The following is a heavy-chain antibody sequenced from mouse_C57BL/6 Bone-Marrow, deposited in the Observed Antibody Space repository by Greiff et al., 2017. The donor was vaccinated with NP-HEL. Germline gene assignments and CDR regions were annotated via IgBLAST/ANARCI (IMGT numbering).Heavy chain of an antibody. CDR2: IRYDGSN. Sequence: EVKLQESGPGLVKPSQSLSLTCSVTGYSITSGYYWNWIRQFPGNKLEWMGYIRYDGSNNYNPSLKNRNSITRDTSKNQFFLKLNSVTTEDTATYYCARGSYYGSSLAWCAYWGQGTLVTVSA. CDR1: GYSITSGYY. D-gene: IGHD1-1*01. V-gene: IGHV3-6*01. CDR3: ARGSYYGSSLAWCAY. J-gene: IGHJ3*01.